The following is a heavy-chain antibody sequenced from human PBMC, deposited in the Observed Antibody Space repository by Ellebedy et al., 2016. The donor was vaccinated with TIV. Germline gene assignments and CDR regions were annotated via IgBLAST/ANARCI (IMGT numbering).Heavy chain of an antibody. J-gene: IGHJ4*02. CDR3: ARHGEIVVVTAMLDY. CDR2: MSYDGTYK. D-gene: IGHD2-21*02. CDR1: GFTFSSYT. Sequence: PGGSLRLSCAASGFTFSSYTMHWVRQAPGKGLEWVAAMSYDGTYKYYADSVKVRFTISRDNSKNTLSLQMNSLRADDTALYYCARHGEIVVVTAMLDYWGQGTQVTVSS. V-gene: IGHV3-30-3*01.